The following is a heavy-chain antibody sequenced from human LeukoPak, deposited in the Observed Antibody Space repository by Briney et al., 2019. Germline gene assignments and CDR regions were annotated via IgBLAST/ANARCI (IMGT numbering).Heavy chain of an antibody. J-gene: IGHJ1*01. CDR1: GGSISTYF. D-gene: IGHD2-2*01. CDR3: ARGYCSSTICFQYFHH. CDR2: IYYTGTT. Sequence: SETLSLTCTVSGGSISTYFWTWIRQFPGKGLEWIGYIYYTGTTSYNPSLKSRVTISVDTSKNQFSLKLNSVTAADTAVYYCARGYCSSTICFQYFHHWGQGTLVTVSS. V-gene: IGHV4-59*01.